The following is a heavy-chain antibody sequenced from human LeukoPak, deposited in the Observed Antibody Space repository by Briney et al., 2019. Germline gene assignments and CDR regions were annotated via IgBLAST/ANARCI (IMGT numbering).Heavy chain of an antibody. D-gene: IGHD4-17*01. CDR1: GGSFSGYD. V-gene: IGHV4-34*01. CDR3: ARSSYGDYGFKHWYFDL. Sequence: LKPSETLSLTCAVYGGSFSGYDWKWIRQPPEKGLEWTGEINQSGSINYNPSLKSRVTMSVDTSKNQFSLKLSSVTAADTDVYYCARSSYGDYGFKHWYFDLWARGTLVTVSS. CDR2: INQSGSI. J-gene: IGHJ2*01.